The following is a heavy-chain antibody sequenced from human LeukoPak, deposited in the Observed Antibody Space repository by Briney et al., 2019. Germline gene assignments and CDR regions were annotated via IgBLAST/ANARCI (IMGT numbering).Heavy chain of an antibody. CDR3: ARAKPKNMVRGLIMRRESRYYFDY. CDR1: GFTFSSYA. D-gene: IGHD3-10*01. J-gene: IGHJ4*02. V-gene: IGHV3-23*01. Sequence: GGSLRLSCAASGFTFSSYAMSWVRQAPGTGLEWVSSISSIGGSTYYADSVKGRFPIHRDSSKNTLFLQMNSLRAEDTAVYYCARAKPKNMVRGLIMRRESRYYFDYWGQGTLVTVSS. CDR2: ISSIGGST.